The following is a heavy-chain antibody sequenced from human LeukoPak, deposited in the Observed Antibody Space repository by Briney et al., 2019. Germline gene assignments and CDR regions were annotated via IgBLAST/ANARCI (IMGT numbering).Heavy chain of an antibody. CDR3: AELGITMIGGV. J-gene: IGHJ6*04. CDR2: ISSSSDYI. CDR1: GFTFSIHA. V-gene: IGHV3-21*01. Sequence: GGSLRLSCAASGFTFSIHAMSWVRQAPGKGLEWVSSISSSSDYIYYADSVKGRFTISRDNAKNSLYLQMNSLRAEDTAVYYCAELGITMIGGVWGKGTTVTISS. D-gene: IGHD3-10*02.